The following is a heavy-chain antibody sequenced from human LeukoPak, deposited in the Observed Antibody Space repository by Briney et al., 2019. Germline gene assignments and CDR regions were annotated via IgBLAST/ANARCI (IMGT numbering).Heavy chain of an antibody. J-gene: IGHJ4*02. Sequence: GRSLRLSCAASGFTFSSYGMHWVRQAPGKGLEWVAVIWYDGSNKYYAGSVKGRFTISRDNSKNTLYLQMNSLRAEDTAVYYCARDPTNCGDDCYLPYWGQGTLVTASS. D-gene: IGHD2-21*02. CDR3: ARDPTNCGDDCYLPY. V-gene: IGHV3-33*01. CDR2: IWYDGSNK. CDR1: GFTFSSYG.